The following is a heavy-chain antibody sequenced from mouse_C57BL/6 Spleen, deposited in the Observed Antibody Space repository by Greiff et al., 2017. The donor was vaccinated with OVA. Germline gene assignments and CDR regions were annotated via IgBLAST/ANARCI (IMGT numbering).Heavy chain of an antibody. Sequence: EVQGVESGPELVKPGDSVKISCKASGYSFTGYFMNWVMQSHGKSLEWIGRINPYNGDTFYNQKFKGKATLTVDKSSSTAHMELRSLTSEDSAVYYCARSGYPITTVVAEDFDYWGQGTTLTVSS. D-gene: IGHD1-1*01. CDR2: INPYNGDT. J-gene: IGHJ2*01. CDR1: GYSFTGYF. V-gene: IGHV1-20*01. CDR3: ARSGYPITTVVAEDFDY.